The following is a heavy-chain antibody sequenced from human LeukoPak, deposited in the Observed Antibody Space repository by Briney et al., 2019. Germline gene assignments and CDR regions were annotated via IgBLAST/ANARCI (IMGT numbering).Heavy chain of an antibody. Sequence: QTLSLTCAISGDSVSSKSAAWNWIRQSPSRGLEWLGRTYYRSKWYHEYAVSVKSRITINPDTSKNQFSLQLNSVTPEDTAVYYCARDNPGSSGWFTFDYWDQGTLVTVSS. CDR3: ARDNPGSSGWFTFDY. CDR2: TYYRSKWYH. V-gene: IGHV6-1*01. J-gene: IGHJ4*02. CDR1: GDSVSSKSAA. D-gene: IGHD6-19*01.